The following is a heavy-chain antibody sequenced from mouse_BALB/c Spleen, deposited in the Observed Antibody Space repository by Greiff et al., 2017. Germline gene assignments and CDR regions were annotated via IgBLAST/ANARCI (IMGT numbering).Heavy chain of an antibody. CDR1: GFTFSSYG. V-gene: IGHV5-6-3*01. Sequence: EVQGVESGGGLVQPGGSLKLSCAASGFTFSSYGMSWVRQTPDKRLELVATINSNGGSTYYPDSVKGRFTISRDNAKNTLYLQMSSLKSEDTAMYYCARDDGYFYFDYWGQGTTLTVSS. J-gene: IGHJ2*01. D-gene: IGHD2-3*01. CDR3: ARDDGYFYFDY. CDR2: INSNGGST.